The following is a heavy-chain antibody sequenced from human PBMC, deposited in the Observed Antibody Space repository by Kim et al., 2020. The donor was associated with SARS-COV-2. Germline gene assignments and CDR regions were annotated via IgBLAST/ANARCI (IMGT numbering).Heavy chain of an antibody. CDR1: GFTFGALS. CDR2: ISGNTYNI. J-gene: IGHJ4*02. Sequence: GGSLRLSCAASGFTFGALSMHWVRQAPGQGLEWVSGISGNTYNIEYADSVRGRFTISRDNAKNSLYLQMDSLRPEDTALYYCARDLILDYWGQGALVTVSS. V-gene: IGHV3-9*01. CDR3: ARDLILDY.